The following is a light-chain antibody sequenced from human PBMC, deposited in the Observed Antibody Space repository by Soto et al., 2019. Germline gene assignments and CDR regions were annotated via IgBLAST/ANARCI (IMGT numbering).Light chain of an antibody. J-gene: IGKJ5*01. CDR1: QSVSSSY. CDR3: QQYGSPIT. Sequence: EIVLTQSPGTLSLSPGERATLSCRASQSVSSSYLAWYQQKPGQAPRLLIYGASSRATGIPGRFSGSGSGKVFTLTISVLEPEDFAVYYCQQYGSPITFGQGTRLEIK. V-gene: IGKV3-20*01. CDR2: GAS.